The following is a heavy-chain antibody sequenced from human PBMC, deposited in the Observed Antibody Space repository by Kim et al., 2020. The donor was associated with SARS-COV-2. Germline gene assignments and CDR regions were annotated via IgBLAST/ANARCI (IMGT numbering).Heavy chain of an antibody. Sequence: GGSLRLSCAASGFTFSSYAMHWVRQAPGKGLEWVAVISYDGSNKYYADSVKGRFTISRDNSKNTLYLQMNSLRAEDTAVYYCATYSVVTERYAFDIWGQGTMVTVSS. D-gene: IGHD2-21*02. CDR1: GFTFSSYA. V-gene: IGHV3-30-3*01. CDR3: ATYSVVTERYAFDI. J-gene: IGHJ3*02. CDR2: ISYDGSNK.